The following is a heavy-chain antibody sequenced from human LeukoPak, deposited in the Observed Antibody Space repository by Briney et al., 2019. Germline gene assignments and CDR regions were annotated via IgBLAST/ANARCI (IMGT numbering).Heavy chain of an antibody. CDR2: INWNGGCT. Sequence: GGSLRLSCAASGFTFDDYGMSWVRQAPGKGLEWVSGINWNGGCTGYADSLKGRFTISRDNAKNSLYLQMNSLRAEDTALYYCARGYGSGEDGDYWGQGTLVTVSS. D-gene: IGHD3-10*01. J-gene: IGHJ4*02. CDR3: ARGYGSGEDGDY. V-gene: IGHV3-20*04. CDR1: GFTFDDYG.